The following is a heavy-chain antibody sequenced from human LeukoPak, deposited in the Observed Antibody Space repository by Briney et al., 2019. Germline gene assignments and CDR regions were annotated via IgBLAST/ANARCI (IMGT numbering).Heavy chain of an antibody. CDR2: IKQDGSEK. Sequence: GGSLRLSCAASGFTFSSYWMSWVRQAPGKGLEWVANIKQDGSEKYYVDSVKGRFTISRDNAKNSLYLQMNSLRAEDTAVYYCAREAGYCSSTSCYSWGQGTLVTVSS. V-gene: IGHV3-7*01. CDR3: AREAGYCSSTSCYS. D-gene: IGHD2-2*01. J-gene: IGHJ4*02. CDR1: GFTFSSYW.